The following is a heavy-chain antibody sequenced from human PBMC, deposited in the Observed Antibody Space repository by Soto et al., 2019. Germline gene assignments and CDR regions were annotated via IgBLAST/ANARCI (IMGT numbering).Heavy chain of an antibody. CDR3: ARAIRGSSSGSFVRKVYSYYMDV. V-gene: IGHV3-11*01. D-gene: IGHD3-10*01. CDR1: GFTFSDYY. Sequence: GGSLRLSCAASGFTFSDYYLSWIRQAPGKGLEWVSYISSSGDTIYYADSVKGRFTISRDNAKNSLYLQMNSLRVEDTAVYYCARAIRGSSSGSFVRKVYSYYMDVWGKGTTVTVSS. J-gene: IGHJ6*03. CDR2: ISSSGDTI.